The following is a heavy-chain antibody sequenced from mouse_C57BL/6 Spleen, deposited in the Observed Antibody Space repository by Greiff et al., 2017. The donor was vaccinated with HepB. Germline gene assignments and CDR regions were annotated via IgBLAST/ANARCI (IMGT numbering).Heavy chain of an antibody. CDR2: IYPGSGST. D-gene: IGHD1-1*01. CDR1: GYTFTSYW. V-gene: IGHV1-55*01. Sequence: VQLQQPGAELVKPGASVKMSCKASGYTFTSYWITWVKQRPGQGLEWIGDIYPGSGSTNYNEKFKSKATLTVDTSSSTAYMQLSSLTSEDSAVYYCARRVFGSSYLYFDYWGQGTTLTVSS. CDR3: ARRVFGSSYLYFDY. J-gene: IGHJ2*01.